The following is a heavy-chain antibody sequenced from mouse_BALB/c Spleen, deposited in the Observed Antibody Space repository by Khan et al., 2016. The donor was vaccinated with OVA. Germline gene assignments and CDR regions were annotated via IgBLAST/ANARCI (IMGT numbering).Heavy chain of an antibody. V-gene: IGHV3-5*02. Sequence: EVELVESGPGLVKPSQTVSLTCTVTGISITSGNYRWSWIRQFPGNKLEWIGNIYYSGTVTYNPSLTSRTTITRDTSKNQFILKMNSLTTEDTATYYWARDYGSLYWYFDVWGAGTTVTVSS. D-gene: IGHD1-1*01. J-gene: IGHJ1*01. CDR2: IYYSGTV. CDR1: GISITSGNYR. CDR3: ARDYGSLYWYFDV.